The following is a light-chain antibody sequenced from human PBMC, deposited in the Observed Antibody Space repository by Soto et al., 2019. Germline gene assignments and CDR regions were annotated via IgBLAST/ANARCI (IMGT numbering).Light chain of an antibody. CDR1: SSDIGNYNY. CDR2: EVS. CDR3: SSYTSSSTLNYV. Sequence: SALTQAAAVSGSPGQSITISCTGTSSDIGNYNYVSWYQQHPGKAPKLMIYEVSNRPSGVSNRFSGSKSGNTASLTISGLQAEDEADYYCSSYTSSSTLNYVFGTGTKVT. J-gene: IGLJ1*01. V-gene: IGLV2-14*01.